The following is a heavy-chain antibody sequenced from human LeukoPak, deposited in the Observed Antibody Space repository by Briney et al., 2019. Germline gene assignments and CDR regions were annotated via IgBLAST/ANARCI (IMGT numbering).Heavy chain of an antibody. CDR2: ISSSGTTI. Sequence: GGSLRLSCAASGFTFSSYQMNWVRQAPGKGPEWLLYISSSGTTIYYADSVKGRFTISRDNSKNTLYLQMNSLRAEDTAVYYCAKVGAAGTNYWGQGTLVTVSS. CDR1: GFTFSSYQ. V-gene: IGHV3-48*03. D-gene: IGHD6-13*01. CDR3: AKVGAAGTNY. J-gene: IGHJ4*02.